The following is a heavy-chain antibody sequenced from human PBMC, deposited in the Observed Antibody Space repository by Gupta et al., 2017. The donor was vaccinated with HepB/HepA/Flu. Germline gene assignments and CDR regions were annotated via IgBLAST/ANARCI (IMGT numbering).Heavy chain of an antibody. D-gene: IGHD1-1*01. Sequence: QVQLQESGPVLMKPSETLALTCTVSGGSISHYYWTWIRQIPGKGLEWIGYIYYSEDTKYNPSLEGRVTISLDTPRNQFSLKLSSLTAADTAVYSCARFDWNGYYFDYWGQGMLVTVSA. CDR1: GGSISHYY. V-gene: IGHV4-59*01. CDR2: IYYSEDT. J-gene: IGHJ4*02. CDR3: ARFDWNGYYFDY.